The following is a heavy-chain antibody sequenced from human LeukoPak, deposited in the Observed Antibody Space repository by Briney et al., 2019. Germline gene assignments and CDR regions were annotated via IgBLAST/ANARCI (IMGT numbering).Heavy chain of an antibody. V-gene: IGHV4-39*07. CDR1: GGSISSSSYY. D-gene: IGHD4-17*01. Sequence: PSETLSLTCTVSGGSISSSSYYWGWIRQPPGKGLEWIGSIYYSGSTYYNPSLKSRVTISVDTSKNQFSLKLSSVTAADTAVYYCARVNSGDYGDYPFDYWGQGTLVTVSS. J-gene: IGHJ4*02. CDR2: IYYSGST. CDR3: ARVNSGDYGDYPFDY.